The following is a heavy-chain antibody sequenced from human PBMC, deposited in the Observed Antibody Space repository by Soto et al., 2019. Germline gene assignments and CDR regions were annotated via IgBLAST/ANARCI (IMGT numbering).Heavy chain of an antibody. Sequence: GESLKISCKGSGYSFTSYWIGWVRQMHGKGLEWMGIIYPGDSDTSYRPSFQAQVTISADKSISTAYLQWSSLKASDTAMYYCARHRRQRLNIVVVPAAIYYYYYMDVWGKGTTVTVSS. CDR2: IYPGDSDT. CDR1: GYSFTSYW. V-gene: IGHV5-51*01. CDR3: ARHRRQRLNIVVVPAAIYYYYYMDV. J-gene: IGHJ6*03. D-gene: IGHD2-2*01.